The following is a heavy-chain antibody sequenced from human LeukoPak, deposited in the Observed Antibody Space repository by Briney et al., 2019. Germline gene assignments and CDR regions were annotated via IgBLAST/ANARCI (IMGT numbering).Heavy chain of an antibody. Sequence: GGSLRLSCAASGITFSSYAMSWVRQAPGKGLEWVSTIVGRGGITYYADSVKGRFTISRDNSKNTLYLQLNSLRAEDTAVYYCAELGITVIGGVWGKGTTVTISS. V-gene: IGHV3-23*01. CDR2: IVGRGGIT. CDR3: AELGITVIGGV. CDR1: GITFSSYA. J-gene: IGHJ6*04. D-gene: IGHD3-10*02.